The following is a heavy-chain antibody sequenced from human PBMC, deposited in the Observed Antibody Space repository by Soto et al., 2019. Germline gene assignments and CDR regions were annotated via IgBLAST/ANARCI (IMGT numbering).Heavy chain of an antibody. CDR1: GFAFSSYA. Sequence: QVQLVESGGDVVQPGRSLRLSCAASGFAFSSYAMHWVRQAPGKGLEWVAVISYNRDTTYYAESVKGRFTISRDNSKNTLYLQMNSLRAEDTAVYYCARDQIPGPPDYCDYWGQGTLVTVSS. J-gene: IGHJ4*02. CDR2: ISYNRDTT. CDR3: ARDQIPGPPDYCDY. V-gene: IGHV3-30-3*01.